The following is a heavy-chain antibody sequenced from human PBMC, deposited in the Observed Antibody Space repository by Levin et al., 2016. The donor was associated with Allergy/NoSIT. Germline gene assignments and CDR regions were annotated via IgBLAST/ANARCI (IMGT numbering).Heavy chain of an antibody. CDR2: ITSRSNTI. J-gene: IGHJ4*02. V-gene: IGHV3-48*01. Sequence: GESLKISCAASGFTFNSHSMNWVRQTPAKGLEWISYITSRSNTIYYADSVKGRFTMSRDNSKNMLYLQMNNLRLEDTGLYYCAKPHDSWGQGALVSVSS. CDR3: AKPHDS. CDR1: GFTFNSHS.